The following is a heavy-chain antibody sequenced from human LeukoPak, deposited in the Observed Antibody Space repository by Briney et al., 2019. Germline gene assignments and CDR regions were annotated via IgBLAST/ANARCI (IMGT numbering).Heavy chain of an antibody. Sequence: GGSLRLSCGGSGFTFRSMHWVRQAPGKGLEWVAVVSLDGSNTYYGDSVKGRFTISRDISKNTVYLQMNSLRAEDTAVYYCAELGITMIGGVWGKGTTVTISS. J-gene: IGHJ6*04. CDR1: GFTFRS. D-gene: IGHD3-10*02. CDR2: VSLDGSNT. V-gene: IGHV3-30*18. CDR3: AELGITMIGGV.